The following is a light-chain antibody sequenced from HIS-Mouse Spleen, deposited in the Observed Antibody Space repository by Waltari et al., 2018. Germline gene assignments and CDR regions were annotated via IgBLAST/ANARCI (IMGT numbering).Light chain of an antibody. Sequence: QSVLTQPPSVSGAPGQRVTISCTGSSSNLGAGYDVPWYQQLPGTAPKHLIYGNSNRPSGVPDRFSGSKSGTSASLAITGLQAEDEADYYCQSYDSSLSGVVFGGGTKLTVL. J-gene: IGLJ2*01. CDR3: QSYDSSLSGVV. CDR1: SSNLGAGYD. CDR2: GNS. V-gene: IGLV1-40*01.